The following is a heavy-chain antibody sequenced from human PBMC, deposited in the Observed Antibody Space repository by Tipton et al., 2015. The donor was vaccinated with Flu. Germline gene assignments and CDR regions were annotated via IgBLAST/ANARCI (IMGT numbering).Heavy chain of an antibody. Sequence: QSGAEVKKPGASVKVSCKASGYSLSSYPISWVRQAPGQGLEWMGWISGYSDNTNYAQNFQGRVTMTTDTSTNTAYMELRSLRSDDTAMYYCARDRFAGILVPAAADYWGQGTLVTVSS. J-gene: IGHJ4*02. CDR2: ISGYSDNT. D-gene: IGHD2-2*01. CDR3: ARDRFAGILVPAAADY. V-gene: IGHV1-18*04. CDR1: GYSLSSYP.